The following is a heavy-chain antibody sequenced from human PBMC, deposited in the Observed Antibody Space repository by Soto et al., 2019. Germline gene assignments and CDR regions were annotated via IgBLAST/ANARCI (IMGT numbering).Heavy chain of an antibody. CDR3: ARDLRDSSGWYPILAY. D-gene: IGHD6-19*01. Sequence: PGGSLRLSCAASGFTFSSYSMNWVRQAPGKGLEWVSSISSSSSYIYYADSVKGRFTISRDNAKNSLYLQMNSLRAEDTAVYYFARDLRDSSGWYPILAYWGQGTLVTVSS. V-gene: IGHV3-21*01. CDR2: ISSSSSYI. CDR1: GFTFSSYS. J-gene: IGHJ4*02.